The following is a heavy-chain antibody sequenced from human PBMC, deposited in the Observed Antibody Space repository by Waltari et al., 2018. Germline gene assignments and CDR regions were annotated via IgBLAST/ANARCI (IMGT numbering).Heavy chain of an antibody. D-gene: IGHD6-13*01. CDR1: GFSFRTST. Sequence: EVQLVESGGGLVKPGGSLRLSCASPGFSFRTSTMHWVRQAPGKGLEWVSSISSGSSYIYYADSVKVRFTISRDNTKNSLYLQMNSLRAEDTAVYYCARDGGEQRLVPWGQGTLVTVSS. J-gene: IGHJ4*02. CDR2: ISSGSSYI. V-gene: IGHV3-21*06. CDR3: ARDGGEQRLVP.